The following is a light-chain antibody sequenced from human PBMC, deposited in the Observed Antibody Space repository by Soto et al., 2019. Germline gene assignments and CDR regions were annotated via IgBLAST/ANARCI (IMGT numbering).Light chain of an antibody. Sequence: PASVSGSPGQSITISCTGTSSDVGGYDYVSWYQLHPGKAPKLMVFEVNNRPSGVSYRFSGSKSGNTASLTISGLQAEDEADYFCSSYSISTAYLFGTGTKVTVL. V-gene: IGLV2-14*01. J-gene: IGLJ1*01. CDR1: SSDVGGYDY. CDR2: EVN. CDR3: SSYSISTAYL.